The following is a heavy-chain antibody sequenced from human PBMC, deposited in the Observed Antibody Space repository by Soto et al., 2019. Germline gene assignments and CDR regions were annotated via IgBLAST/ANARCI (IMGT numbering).Heavy chain of an antibody. CDR1: GGSFSGYY. D-gene: IGHD6-19*01. CDR2: INHSGST. Sequence: PSETLSLTCAVYGGSFSGYYWSWIRQPPGKGLEWIGEINHSGSTNYNPSLKSRVTISVDTSKNQFSLKLSSVTAADTAVYYCARGAVAGTDTPLFDYWGQGTLVTVSS. J-gene: IGHJ4*02. CDR3: ARGAVAGTDTPLFDY. V-gene: IGHV4-34*01.